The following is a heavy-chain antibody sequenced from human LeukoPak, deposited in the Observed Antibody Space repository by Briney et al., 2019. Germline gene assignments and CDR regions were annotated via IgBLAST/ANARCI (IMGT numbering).Heavy chain of an antibody. CDR1: GFSFSSYW. D-gene: IGHD4-17*01. CDR3: ARDPTVTNFHDAFDI. CDR2: TRQDESEK. J-gene: IGHJ3*02. Sequence: GGSLRLSCVGSGFSFSSYWMTWVRQAPGKGLEWVANTRQDESEKYYVGSVKGRFTISRDNARNSVYLQMDSLRVEDTAVYYCARDPTVTNFHDAFDIWGQGTMVTVSS. V-gene: IGHV3-7*05.